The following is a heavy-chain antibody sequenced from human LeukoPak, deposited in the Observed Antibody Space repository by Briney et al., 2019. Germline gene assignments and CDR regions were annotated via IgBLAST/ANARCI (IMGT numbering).Heavy chain of an antibody. D-gene: IGHD6-19*01. Sequence: GRSLRLSCAASGFTFSSYAMHWVRQAPGKGLEWVAVISYDGSNKYYADSVKGRFTISRDNSKNTLYLQMNSLRAEDTAVYYCARDLLAVKVNDFDYWGQGTLVTVSS. CDR3: ARDLLAVKVNDFDY. V-gene: IGHV3-30*04. CDR2: ISYDGSNK. J-gene: IGHJ4*02. CDR1: GFTFSSYA.